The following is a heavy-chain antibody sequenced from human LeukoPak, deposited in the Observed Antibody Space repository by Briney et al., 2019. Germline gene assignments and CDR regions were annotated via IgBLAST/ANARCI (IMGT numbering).Heavy chain of an antibody. CDR3: AKENKSGYYDFWSGYSTYYFDY. CDR1: GFTFSSYA. D-gene: IGHD3-3*01. V-gene: IGHV3-23*01. J-gene: IGHJ4*02. Sequence: GGSLRLSCAASGFTFSSYAMSWVRQAPGKGLEWVSGISGSGGSTYYADSVKGRFTISRDNSKNTLYLQMNSLRAEDTAVYYCAKENKSGYYDFWSGYSTYYFDYWGQGTLVTVSS. CDR2: ISGSGGST.